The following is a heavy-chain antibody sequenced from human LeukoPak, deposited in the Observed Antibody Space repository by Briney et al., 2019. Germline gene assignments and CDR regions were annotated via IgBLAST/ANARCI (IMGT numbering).Heavy chain of an antibody. CDR2: ISSSSYYT. V-gene: IGHV3-21*01. Sequence: TGGSLRLSCAASVFTFSSCSMNWVRQAPGKGLEWVSSISSSSYYTYYADSVKGRCTISRDNAKNSLYLQMNSLRAEDTAVCYCARDARICSGGSCYFDFWGQGTLVTVSS. CDR3: ARDARICSGGSCYFDF. CDR1: VFTFSSCS. J-gene: IGHJ4*02. D-gene: IGHD2-15*01.